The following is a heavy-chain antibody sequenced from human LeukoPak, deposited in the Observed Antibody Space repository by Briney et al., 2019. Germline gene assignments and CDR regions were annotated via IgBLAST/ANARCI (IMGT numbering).Heavy chain of an antibody. Sequence: GGSLRLSCTASGFTFGDYAMSWFRQAPGKGLEWVADIKQGGSEKNYVDSVKGRFTISRDDAKNSLYLEMNSLRAEDTAVYYCARGPHYGSRSDYLDYWGQGTLVTVSS. D-gene: IGHD3-10*01. J-gene: IGHJ4*02. CDR3: ARGPHYGSRSDYLDY. V-gene: IGHV3-7*01. CDR2: IKQGGSEK. CDR1: GFTFGDYA.